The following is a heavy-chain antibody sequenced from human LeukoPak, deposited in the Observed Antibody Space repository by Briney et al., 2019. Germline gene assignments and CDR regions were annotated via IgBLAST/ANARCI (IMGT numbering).Heavy chain of an antibody. CDR2: IGSGNTIR. D-gene: IGHD4-23*01. V-gene: IGHV3-48*04. CDR3: AKDKAYGGNPSRLFDY. J-gene: IGHJ4*02. CDR1: GFTLSGHS. Sequence: QSGGSLRLSCAASGFTLSGHSLNWIRQAPGKGLEWVSYIGSGNTIRHYADSVKGRFTISRDNAKNSLYLQMNSLRAEDTALYYCAKDKAYGGNPSRLFDYWGQGTLVTVSS.